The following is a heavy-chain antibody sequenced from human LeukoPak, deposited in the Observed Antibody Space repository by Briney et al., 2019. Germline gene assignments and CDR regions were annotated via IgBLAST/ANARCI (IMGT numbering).Heavy chain of an antibody. CDR1: GFTFSSYA. D-gene: IGHD2-2*01. V-gene: IGHV3-23*01. J-gene: IGHJ4*02. CDR2: ISGSGGAT. Sequence: GGSLRLSCAASGFTFSSYAMSWVRQAPGKGLEWVSTISGSGGATYYADSVKGRFTISRDNSKITLYLQMNGLRAEDTALFYCAKAVVVVPAATPFDYWGLGTLVTVSS. CDR3: AKAVVVVPAATPFDY.